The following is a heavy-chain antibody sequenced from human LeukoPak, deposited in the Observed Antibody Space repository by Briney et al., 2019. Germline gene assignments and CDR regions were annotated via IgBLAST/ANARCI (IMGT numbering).Heavy chain of an antibody. J-gene: IGHJ4*02. CDR3: ARMGPGYCGGDCYPDYFDY. Sequence: GGSLRLSCAASGFTFSSYWMSWVRQAPGKGLEWVANIKQDGSEKYYVDSVKGRFTISRDNAKNSLYLQMNSLRAEDTAVNYCARMGPGYCGGDCYPDYFDYWGQGTLVTVSS. CDR1: GFTFSSYW. D-gene: IGHD2-21*02. V-gene: IGHV3-7*01. CDR2: IKQDGSEK.